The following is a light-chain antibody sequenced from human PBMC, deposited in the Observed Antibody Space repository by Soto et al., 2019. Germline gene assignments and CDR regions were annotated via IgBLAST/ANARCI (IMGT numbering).Light chain of an antibody. CDR3: SAYTARSTLV. V-gene: IGLV2-14*01. J-gene: IGLJ3*02. CDR1: MRDAGAYNL. Sequence: QSVLTQPASVSGSAGQSITISCSGTMRDAGAYNLVSWYQQHPGTAPKLIIYEVRNRPPGISSRFSGSRSGNTASLTISGLQPEDEGDYYCSAYTARSTLVFGGGTKVTVL. CDR2: EVR.